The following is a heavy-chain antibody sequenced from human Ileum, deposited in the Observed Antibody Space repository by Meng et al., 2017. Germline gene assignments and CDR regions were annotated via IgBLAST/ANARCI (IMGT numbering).Heavy chain of an antibody. CDR2: IHYSGST. D-gene: IGHD1-26*01. CDR3: ARRIRGGSYLG. J-gene: IGHJ4*02. Sequence: QLQLMQWGAGMLKPSETLSPTCNVYGDSFTDYYWNWIRQPPGKGLEWIGKIHYSGSTNYNPSLESRVTISEDTSQKQFSLRLSSVTAADTAVYYCARRIRGGSYLGWGQGTLVTVSS. V-gene: IGHV4-34*01. CDR1: GDSFTDYY.